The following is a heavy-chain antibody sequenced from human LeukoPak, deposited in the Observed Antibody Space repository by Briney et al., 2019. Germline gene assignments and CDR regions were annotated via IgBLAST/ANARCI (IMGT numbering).Heavy chain of an antibody. J-gene: IGHJ4*02. V-gene: IGHV4-4*02. CDR2: IYHSGST. CDR1: GGSISSSNW. D-gene: IGHD1-14*01. CDR3: ASSPEGGSEPFDY. Sequence: SETLSLTCAVSGGSISSSNWWSWVRQPPGQGLGWIGEIYHSGSTNYNPSLKSRVTISVDKSKNQFSLKLSSVTAADTAVYYCASSPEGGSEPFDYWGQGTLVTVSS.